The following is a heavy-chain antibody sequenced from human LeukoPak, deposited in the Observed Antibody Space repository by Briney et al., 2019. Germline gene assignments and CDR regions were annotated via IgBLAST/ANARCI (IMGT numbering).Heavy chain of an antibody. Sequence: PGGSLRLSCAASGFTFSSYAMSWVRQAPGKGLEWVSAISASGGSTYYADSVEGRFTISRDNSKNTLYLQMNSLRAEDTAVYYCAKDRDIVVTPFDYWGQGTLVTVSS. D-gene: IGHD3-22*01. CDR2: ISASGGST. V-gene: IGHV3-23*01. CDR3: AKDRDIVVTPFDY. CDR1: GFTFSSYA. J-gene: IGHJ4*02.